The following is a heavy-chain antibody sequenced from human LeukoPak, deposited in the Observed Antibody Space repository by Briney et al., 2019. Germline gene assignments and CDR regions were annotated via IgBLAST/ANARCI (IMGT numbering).Heavy chain of an antibody. CDR3: ARVGDGLNDGFDI. V-gene: IGHV1-2*06. CDR1: GYTFTGYY. J-gene: IGHJ3*02. Sequence: ASVKVSCKASGYTFTGYYMNWVRQAPGQGLEWMGRINPNTGGTNYAQNFQGSVTMTRDTSITAVYMELSRLRSDDTAVYYCARVGDGLNDGFDIWGQGTMVTVSS. D-gene: IGHD5-24*01. CDR2: INPNTGGT.